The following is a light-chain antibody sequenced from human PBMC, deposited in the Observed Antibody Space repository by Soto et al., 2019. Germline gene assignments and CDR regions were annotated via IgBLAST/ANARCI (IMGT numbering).Light chain of an antibody. CDR3: QQYENLPT. Sequence: IRMTQSPSSLSASTGDRVTITCRAGQGISSYLAWYQQKPGRAPKLLIYDASNLEAGVPSRFRGSGSGTDFTFTISRLQPEDIATYYCQQYENLPTFGQGTRLEIK. CDR2: DAS. J-gene: IGKJ5*01. CDR1: QGISSY. V-gene: IGKV1-33*01.